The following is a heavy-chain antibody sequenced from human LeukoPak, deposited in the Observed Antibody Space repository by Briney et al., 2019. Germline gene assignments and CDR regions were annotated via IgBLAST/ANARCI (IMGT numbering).Heavy chain of an antibody. V-gene: IGHV4-4*02. D-gene: IGHD3-22*01. CDR2: IYHSGST. Sequence: SGTLSLTCAVSGGSISSSNWWSWVRQPPGKGLEWIGEIYHSGSTNYNPSLKSRVTISVDKSKNQFSLKLSSVTAADTAVYYCARDYAPTYYYDSSGYGAFDIWGQGTMVTVSS. CDR1: GGSISSSNW. CDR3: ARDYAPTYYYDSSGYGAFDI. J-gene: IGHJ3*02.